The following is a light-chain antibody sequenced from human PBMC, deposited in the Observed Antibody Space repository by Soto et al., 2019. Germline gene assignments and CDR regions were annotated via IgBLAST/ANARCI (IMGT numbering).Light chain of an antibody. CDR3: NSYTSRYTFV. CDR1: SSDVGGYNY. CDR2: EVS. J-gene: IGLJ1*01. V-gene: IGLV2-14*01. Sequence: QSALTQPASVSGSPGQSITISCTGTSSDVGGYNYVSWYQQHPGKAPKLMIYEVSNRPSGVSNRFSGSKSGNTASLTISGLQAEDEADYYCNSYTSRYTFVLGTGTKLTVL.